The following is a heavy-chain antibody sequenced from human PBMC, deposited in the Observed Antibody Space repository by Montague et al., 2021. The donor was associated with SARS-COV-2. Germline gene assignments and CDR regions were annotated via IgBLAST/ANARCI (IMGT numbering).Heavy chain of an antibody. CDR1: GGSISSTDHF. D-gene: IGHD1-1*01. V-gene: IGHV4-39*01. CDR2: IYYTGST. CDR3: ARNEEGYGYFDL. Sequence: ETLSLTRTVSGGSISSTDHFWGWIHQPPGKGLEWIGSIYYTGSTFYTPSLKSRVTISVDTSKNEFSLKLISVTATDTAVYYCARNEEGYGYFDLWGRGTLVTVSS. J-gene: IGHJ2*01.